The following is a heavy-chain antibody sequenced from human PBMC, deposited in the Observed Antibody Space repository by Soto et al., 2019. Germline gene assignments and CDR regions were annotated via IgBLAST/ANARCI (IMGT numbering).Heavy chain of an antibody. D-gene: IGHD3-22*01. CDR3: ARLARDSSGFYGMDV. Sequence: AGESLKISCKGSGYSFTSYWIGWVRQMPGKGLEWMGIIYPGDSDTRYSPSFQGQVTISADKSISTAYLQWSSLKASDTAMYYCARLARDSSGFYGMDVWGQGTTVTVSS. CDR2: IYPGDSDT. J-gene: IGHJ6*02. CDR1: GYSFTSYW. V-gene: IGHV5-51*01.